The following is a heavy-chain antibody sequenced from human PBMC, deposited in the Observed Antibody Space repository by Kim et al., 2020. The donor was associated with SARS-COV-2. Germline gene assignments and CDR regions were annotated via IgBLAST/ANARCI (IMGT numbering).Heavy chain of an antibody. CDR2: K. CDR3: ARDVGYSSTGY. Sequence: KSCADSVKGRFTLSRDHSKNTLYLQMNSLRAEGTAVYYCARDVGYSSTGYWGQGTLVTVSS. D-gene: IGHD6-13*01. J-gene: IGHJ4*02. V-gene: IGHV3-33*01.